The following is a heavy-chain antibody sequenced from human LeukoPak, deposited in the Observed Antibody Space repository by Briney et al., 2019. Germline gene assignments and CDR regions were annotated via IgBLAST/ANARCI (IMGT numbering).Heavy chain of an antibody. D-gene: IGHD3-10*01. CDR3: ARDRGWNWFDP. V-gene: IGHV4-61*05. CDR1: GGSISSSSYY. Sequence: SETLSLTCTVSGGSISSSSYYWGWIRQPPGKGLEGIGYIYYSGSTNHNPSLKSRVTISVGKSKNQFYLKLSSVTAADPAVYYCARDRGWNWFDPWGQGTLVTVSS. J-gene: IGHJ5*02. CDR2: IYYSGST.